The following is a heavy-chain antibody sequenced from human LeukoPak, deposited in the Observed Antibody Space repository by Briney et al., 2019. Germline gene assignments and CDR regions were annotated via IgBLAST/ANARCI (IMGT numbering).Heavy chain of an antibody. CDR3: ARGNRYCSSTSCYNWFDP. CDR2: IIPIFGTA. D-gene: IGHD2-2*01. V-gene: IGHV1-69*01. J-gene: IGHJ5*02. CDR1: GGTFSSYA. Sequence: SVKVSCKASGGTFSSYAISWVRQAPGQGLEWMGGIIPIFGTANYAQKFQGRVTITADESTSTAYMEPSSLRSEDTAVYYCARGNRYCSSTSCYNWFDPWGQGTLVTVSS.